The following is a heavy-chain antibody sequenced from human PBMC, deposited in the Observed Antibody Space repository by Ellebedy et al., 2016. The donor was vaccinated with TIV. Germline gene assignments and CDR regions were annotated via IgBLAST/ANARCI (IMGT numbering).Heavy chain of an antibody. CDR1: GFTFSAYG. CDR2: IYAGGTT. D-gene: IGHD4-17*01. Sequence: GESLKISCAASGFTFSAYGMNWVRQAPGRGLEWVSVIYAGGTTDYVASVKGRFSISRDTSKNTLFLQMNSLRADDTAIYYCAVGRPNYGDFPSWGQGTLVTVSS. CDR3: AVGRPNYGDFPS. J-gene: IGHJ5*02. V-gene: IGHV3-53*01.